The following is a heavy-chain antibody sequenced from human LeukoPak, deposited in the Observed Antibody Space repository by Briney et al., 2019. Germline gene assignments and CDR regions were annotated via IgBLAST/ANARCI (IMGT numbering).Heavy chain of an antibody. J-gene: IGHJ4*02. CDR1: GFTFSSYT. CDR3: ARFSPAGGVC. D-gene: IGHD2-8*01. CDR2: ITGDSSYI. V-gene: IGHV3-21*01. Sequence: PGGSLRLSCAASGFTFSSYTMNCVRQAPGKGLEWVSSITGDSSYIYYADSLKGRFTISKDNAKNSLYLQMNSLRAEDTAVYYCARFSPAGGVCWGQGTLVSVS.